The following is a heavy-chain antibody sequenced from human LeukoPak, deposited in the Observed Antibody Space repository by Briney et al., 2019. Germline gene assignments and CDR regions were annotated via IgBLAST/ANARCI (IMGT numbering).Heavy chain of an antibody. CDR3: AREEYYYSS. CDR2: IYHSGST. D-gene: IGHD3-22*01. V-gene: IGHV4-38-2*02. J-gene: IGHJ4*02. CDR1: GFIFSNYW. Sequence: GSLRLSCAASGFIFSNYWMTWVRQPPGKGLEWIGSIYHSGSTYYNPPLKSRVTISVDTSKNQFSLKLSSVTAADTAVYYCAREEYYYSSWGQGTLVTVSS.